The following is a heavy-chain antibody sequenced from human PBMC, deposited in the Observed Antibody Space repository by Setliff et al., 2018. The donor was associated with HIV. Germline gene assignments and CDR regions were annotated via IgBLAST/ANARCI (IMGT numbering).Heavy chain of an antibody. CDR1: GYSISSGYY. Sequence: SETLSLTCAVSGYSISSGYYWGWIRQPPGKGLEWIGSIYHSGSTYYNPSLKSRVTISVDTSKNQFSLKLSSVTAADTAVYYCASGSGYCKNGVCYIGVHRTPDKYYFDSWGQGALVTVS. CDR2: IYHSGST. V-gene: IGHV4-38-2*01. CDR3: ASGSGYCKNGVCYIGVHRTPDKYYFDS. D-gene: IGHD2-8*01. J-gene: IGHJ4*02.